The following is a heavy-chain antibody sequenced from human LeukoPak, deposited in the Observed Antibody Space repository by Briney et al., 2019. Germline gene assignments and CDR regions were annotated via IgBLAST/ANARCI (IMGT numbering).Heavy chain of an antibody. CDR3: ARDLSFRH. CDR1: GGSLSGYY. D-gene: IGHD2/OR15-2a*01. CDR2: INDSGGT. Sequence: SETLSLTCAVYGGSLSGYYYTWIRQPPGKGLEWIGEINDSGGTNYNPSLKSRVSMSVDTSKNQFSLRLTSVTVADTAVYYCARDLSFRHWGQGTLVTVSS. V-gene: IGHV4-34*01. J-gene: IGHJ4*02.